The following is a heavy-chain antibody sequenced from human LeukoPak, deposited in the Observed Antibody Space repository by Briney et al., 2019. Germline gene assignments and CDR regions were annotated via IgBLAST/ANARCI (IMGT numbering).Heavy chain of an antibody. Sequence: GGSLRLSCAASGLTFSTHSMNWVRQAPGKGLEWVSSITSSGDYIYYADSVRGLFNISRDNSNNSLYLQMNSLRAEDTAVYYCARAPYCSSSGCTDWYFDLWGRGTLVTVSS. CDR1: GLTFSTHS. D-gene: IGHD2-2*01. CDR2: ITSSGDYI. V-gene: IGHV3-21*01. J-gene: IGHJ2*01. CDR3: ARAPYCSSSGCTDWYFDL.